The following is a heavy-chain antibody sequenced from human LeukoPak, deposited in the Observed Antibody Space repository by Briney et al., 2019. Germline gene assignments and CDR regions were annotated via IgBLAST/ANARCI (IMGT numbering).Heavy chain of an antibody. J-gene: IGHJ3*02. CDR3: AKDSLESPSPFDAFDI. CDR2: ISGSGGST. V-gene: IGHV3-23*01. CDR1: GFTFSSYA. Sequence: GGSLRLSCAASGFTFSSYAMSWVRQAPGKGLEWVSAISGSGGSTYYADSVKGRFTISRDNSKNTLYLQMNSLRAEDTAVYYCAKDSLESPSPFDAFDIWGQGTMVTVSS. D-gene: IGHD5-24*01.